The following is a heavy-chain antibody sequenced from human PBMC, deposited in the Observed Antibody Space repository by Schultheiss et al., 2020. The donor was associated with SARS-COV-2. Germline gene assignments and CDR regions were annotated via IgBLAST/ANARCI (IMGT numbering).Heavy chain of an antibody. CDR2: ISGSGGST. V-gene: IGHV3-48*01. CDR1: GFTFSNAW. J-gene: IGHJ6*02. CDR3: ARDGPNGWINYYYYGMDV. Sequence: GGSLKLSCAASGFTFSNAWMRWVRQAPGKGLEWVSAISGSGGSTYYADSVKGRFTISRDNAKNSLYLQMNSLRAEDTAVYYCARDGPNGWINYYYYGMDVWGQGTTVTVSS. D-gene: IGHD2-8*01.